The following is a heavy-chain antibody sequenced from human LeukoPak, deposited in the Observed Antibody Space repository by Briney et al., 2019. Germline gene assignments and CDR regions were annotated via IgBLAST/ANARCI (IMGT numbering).Heavy chain of an antibody. CDR1: GGSISSSSYY. D-gene: IGHD5-24*01. CDR3: ARGRDGYKIERGTFDY. V-gene: IGHV4-39*07. J-gene: IGHJ4*02. CDR2: IYYSGST. Sequence: PSQTLSLTCTVSGGSISSSSYYWGWIRQPPGKGLEWIGSIYYSGSTYYNPSLKSRVTISVDTSKNQFSLKLSSVTAADTAVYYCARGRDGYKIERGTFDYWGQGTLVTVSS.